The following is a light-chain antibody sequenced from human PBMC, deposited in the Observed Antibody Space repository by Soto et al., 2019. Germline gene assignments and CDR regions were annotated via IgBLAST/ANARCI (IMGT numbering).Light chain of an antibody. V-gene: IGKV3-20*01. CDR3: QQYGSSLLT. CDR1: QSVSSSY. CDR2: GAS. Sequence: EIVLTQSPGTLSLSPGERATLSCRASQSVSSSYLAWYQQKPGQAPRLLIYGASSRDTGIPDRFSGSGSGTSFTLTISRLEPEDFAVYYCQQYGSSLLTFGGGTKVELK. J-gene: IGKJ4*01.